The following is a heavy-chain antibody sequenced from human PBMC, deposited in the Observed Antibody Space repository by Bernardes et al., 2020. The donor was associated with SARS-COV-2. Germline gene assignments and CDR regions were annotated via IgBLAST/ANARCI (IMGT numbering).Heavy chain of an antibody. J-gene: IGHJ4*02. CDR1: GFTFRSSA. CDR2: ISGSGGST. V-gene: IGHV3-23*01. Sequence: GGSLRLSCAASGFTFRSSAMSWVRQAPGPGLEWVSAISGSGGSTYYADSVKGRFTISRDNSKHTLYLQMNSLRAEDTAVYYCAKLPPKYYYDSSGYLPSYYFHYWGQGTLVIGSS. D-gene: IGHD3-22*01. CDR3: AKLPPKYYYDSSGYLPSYYFHY.